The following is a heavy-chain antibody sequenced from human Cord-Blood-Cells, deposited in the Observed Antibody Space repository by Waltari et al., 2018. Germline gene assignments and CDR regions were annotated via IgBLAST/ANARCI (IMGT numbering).Heavy chain of an antibody. CDR3: ASFSSYYDFWSGYSSDAFDI. J-gene: IGHJ3*02. Sequence: WVRQAPGQGLEWMGGIIPIFGTANYAQKFQGRVTITADESTSTAYMELSSLRSEDTAVYYCASFSSYYDFWSGYSSDAFDIWGQGTMVTVSS. CDR2: IIPIFGTA. D-gene: IGHD3-3*01. V-gene: IGHV1-69*01.